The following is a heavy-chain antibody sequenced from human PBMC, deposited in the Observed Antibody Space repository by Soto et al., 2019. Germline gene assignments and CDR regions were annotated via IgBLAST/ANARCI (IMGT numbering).Heavy chain of an antibody. D-gene: IGHD5-12*01. V-gene: IGHV4-34*01. CDR3: ARGPPQVARFPLPDY. CDR2: INHSGST. Sequence: PSETRSLTWAVYGGSFSCYYWSWIRQPPGKGLEWIGEINHSGSTNYNPSLKSRVTISVDTSKNQFSLKLSSVTAADTAVYYCARGPPQVARFPLPDYWGQGTLVTVSS. J-gene: IGHJ4*02. CDR1: GGSFSCYY.